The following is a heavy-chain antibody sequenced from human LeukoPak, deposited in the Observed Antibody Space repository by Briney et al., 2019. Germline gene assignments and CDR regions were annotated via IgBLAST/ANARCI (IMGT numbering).Heavy chain of an antibody. CDR2: INHSGST. V-gene: IGHV4-34*01. CDR1: GGSISTYY. J-gene: IGHJ4*02. D-gene: IGHD3-22*01. CDR3: ARFYDSSGYYSDY. Sequence: SETLSLTCTISGGSISTYYWSWIRQPPGKGLEWIGEINHSGSTNYNPSLKSRVTISVDTSKNQFSLKLSSATAADTAVYYCARFYDSSGYYSDYWGQGTLVAVSS.